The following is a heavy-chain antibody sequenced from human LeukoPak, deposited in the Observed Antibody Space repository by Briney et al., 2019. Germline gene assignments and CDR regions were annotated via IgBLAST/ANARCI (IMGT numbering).Heavy chain of an antibody. D-gene: IGHD1-26*01. V-gene: IGHV1-2*02. Sequence: ASVKVSCKASGYTFTGYYMHWVRQAPGQGLEWMGWINPNNGGTNYAQKFQGRVTMTRDTSISTVYMELTALTSADTAIFYCARTGMGGNVWIDSWGQGTLVTVSS. CDR1: GYTFTGYY. CDR3: ARTGMGGNVWIDS. J-gene: IGHJ5*01. CDR2: INPNNGGT.